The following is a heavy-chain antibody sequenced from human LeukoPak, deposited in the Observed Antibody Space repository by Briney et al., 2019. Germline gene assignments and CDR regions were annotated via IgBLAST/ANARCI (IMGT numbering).Heavy chain of an antibody. CDR2: INHSGST. Sequence: SETLSLTCAVYGGSFSGYYWCWIRQPPGKGQEWIGEINHSGSTNYNASLKSRVTISVATSKNQFSVKLSSVTGTDTAVFYCARRPGNSGSYLGAFDIWGQGTMVTVSA. D-gene: IGHD1-26*01. CDR1: GGSFSGYY. J-gene: IGHJ3*02. V-gene: IGHV4-34*01. CDR3: ARRPGNSGSYLGAFDI.